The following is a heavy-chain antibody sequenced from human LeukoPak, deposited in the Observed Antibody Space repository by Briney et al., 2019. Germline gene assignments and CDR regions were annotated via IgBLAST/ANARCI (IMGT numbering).Heavy chain of an antibody. CDR2: IIPIFGTA. V-gene: IGHV1-69*05. Sequence: ASVKVSCKASGGTFSSYAISWVRQAPGHGLEWMGGIIPIFGTANYAQKFQGRVTITTDESTSTDYMELSSLRSEDTAVYYCASGGATTTGEYYFDFWGQGTLVTVSS. J-gene: IGHJ4*02. CDR1: GGTFSSYA. CDR3: ASGGATTTGEYYFDF. D-gene: IGHD1-26*01.